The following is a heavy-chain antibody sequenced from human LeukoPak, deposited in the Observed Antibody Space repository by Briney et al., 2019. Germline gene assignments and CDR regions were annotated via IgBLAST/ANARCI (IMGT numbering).Heavy chain of an antibody. D-gene: IGHD3-10*01. CDR1: GYSFTSYW. Sequence: GESLKISCNGSGYSFTSYWIGWVRQMPGKGREWMGISYPGDSDTRYSPSFQGQVTISADKSISTAYLQWSSLKASDTAMYYCATFSGSYLFDYWGQGTLVTVSS. J-gene: IGHJ4*02. CDR2: SYPGDSDT. CDR3: ATFSGSYLFDY. V-gene: IGHV5-51*01.